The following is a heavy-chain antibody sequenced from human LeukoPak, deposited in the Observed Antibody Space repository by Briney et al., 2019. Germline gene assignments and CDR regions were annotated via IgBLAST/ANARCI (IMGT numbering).Heavy chain of an antibody. CDR2: ISSYGDCT. CDR3: AKAGSGRYYKSRSGMDV. D-gene: IGHD3-10*01. V-gene: IGHV3-64D*06. Sequence: PGGPLTLLCSASGFPFSRYAMHWLRQATGRGREYVTAISSYGDCTNYAVSVKDRYTIYRQYPKNTLYLQMSSLRAEDTVVYDCAKAGSGRYYKSRSGMDVWGKGTTVIVSS. J-gene: IGHJ6*04. CDR1: GFPFSRYA.